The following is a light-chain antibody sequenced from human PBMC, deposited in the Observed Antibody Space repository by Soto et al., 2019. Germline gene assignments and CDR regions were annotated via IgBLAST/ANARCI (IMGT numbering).Light chain of an antibody. J-gene: IGKJ1*01. Sequence: IQMAPLPSTLSAYVGARGTPTLRASQRISTWLAWYQQKPGKAPKLLISDASSLETGVPSRFSGSGSGTEFTLTINSLQPDDFATYYCQQYKSYWTFGQGTKVDI. V-gene: IGKV1-5*01. CDR3: QQYKSYWT. CDR2: DAS. CDR1: QRISTW.